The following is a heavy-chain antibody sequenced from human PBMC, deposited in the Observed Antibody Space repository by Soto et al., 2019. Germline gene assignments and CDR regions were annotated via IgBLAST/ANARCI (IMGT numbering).Heavy chain of an antibody. CDR2: IIPIFGTA. D-gene: IGHD5-18*01. J-gene: IGHJ6*02. CDR1: GGTFSSYA. CDR3: ARETSPWAAMVTRSYYYYYGMGV. Sequence: GASVKVSCKASGGTFSSYAISWVRQAPGQGLEWMGGIIPIFGTANYAQKFQGRVTITADESTSTAYMELSSLRSEDTAVYYCARETSPWAAMVTRSYYYYYGMGVWGQGTTVTVSS. V-gene: IGHV1-69*13.